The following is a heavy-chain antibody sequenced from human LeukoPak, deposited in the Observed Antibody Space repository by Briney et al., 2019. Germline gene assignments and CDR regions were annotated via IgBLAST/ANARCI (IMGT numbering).Heavy chain of an antibody. CDR2: IKQGGTEK. V-gene: IGHV3-7*01. D-gene: IGHD5-18*01. J-gene: IGHJ4*02. Sequence: PGGSLRLSCAASGFTFSSYWMTWVRQAPGKGLEWVAHIKQGGTEKYYVDSVKGRFTISRDNAKNSLYLQMNSVRAEDTAVYYCARERYNYGIDYWGQGTLVSVSS. CDR1: GFTFSSYW. CDR3: ARERYNYGIDY.